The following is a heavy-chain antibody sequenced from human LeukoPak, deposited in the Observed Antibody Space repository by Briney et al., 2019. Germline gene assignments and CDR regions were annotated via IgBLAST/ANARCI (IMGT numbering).Heavy chain of an antibody. J-gene: IGHJ1*01. CDR2: ISSSSSYI. D-gene: IGHD4-17*01. CDR3: ARGRQDDYGDYEGPKYFQH. CDR1: GFTFSSYS. Sequence: PGGSPRLSCAASGFTFSSYSMNWVRQAPGKGLEWVSSISSSSSYIYYADSVKGRFTISRDNAKNSLYLQMNSLRAEDTAVYYCARGRQDDYGDYEGPKYFQHWGQGTLVTVSS. V-gene: IGHV3-21*01.